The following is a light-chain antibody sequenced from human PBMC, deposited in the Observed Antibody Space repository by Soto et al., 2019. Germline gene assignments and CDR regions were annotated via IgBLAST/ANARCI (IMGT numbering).Light chain of an antibody. CDR2: KAS. Sequence: DIQMTQSPSTLSASVGDRVTITCRASESISDWLAWYQQKPGKAPKLLIYKASTLVNGVPSRFSGTGSETEFTLTLTSLQPDDSATYYRQQYSGYSGLTFGGGTQVVIK. CDR1: ESISDW. J-gene: IGKJ4*01. CDR3: QQYSGYSGLT. V-gene: IGKV1-5*03.